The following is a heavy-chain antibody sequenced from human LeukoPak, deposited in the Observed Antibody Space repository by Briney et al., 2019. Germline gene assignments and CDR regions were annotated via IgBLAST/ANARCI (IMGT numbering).Heavy chain of an antibody. CDR1: GGTFSSYA. V-gene: IGHV1-69*13. Sequence: SVKVSCKASGGTFSSYAIIWVRQAPGQGLEWMGGIIPIFGTANYAQKFQGRVTITADESTSTAYMELSSLRSEDTAVYYCARSHSSSWYDEGFDPWGQGTLVTVSS. CDR3: ARSHSSSWYDEGFDP. D-gene: IGHD6-13*01. J-gene: IGHJ5*02. CDR2: IIPIFGTA.